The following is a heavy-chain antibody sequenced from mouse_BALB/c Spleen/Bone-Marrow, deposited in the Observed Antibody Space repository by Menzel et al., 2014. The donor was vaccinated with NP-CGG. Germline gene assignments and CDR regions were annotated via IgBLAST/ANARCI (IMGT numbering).Heavy chain of an antibody. CDR3: ARNSGTWGFDY. D-gene: IGHD3-2*02. J-gene: IGHJ2*01. V-gene: IGHV2-6-4*01. CDR1: GFSLSRYS. CDR2: IWGGGST. Sequence: VKLQESGPGLVSPSQRLSITCTVSGFSLSRYSVHWFRQPPGKGLEWLGMIWGGGSTDYNSALKSRPSISKDNSKSQVFLKMNSLQTDDTAMYYCARNSGTWGFDYWGQGTTLTVSS.